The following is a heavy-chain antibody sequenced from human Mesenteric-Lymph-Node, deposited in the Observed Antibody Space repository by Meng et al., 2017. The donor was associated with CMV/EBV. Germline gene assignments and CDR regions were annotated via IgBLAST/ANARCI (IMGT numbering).Heavy chain of an antibody. D-gene: IGHD4-11*01. V-gene: IGHV4-34*01. CDR2: INHIGST. CDR1: GGSSSGYY. CDR3: ARGHYSNYVLFYYYYGMDV. Sequence: SETLSLTCAVYGGSSSGYYWSWIRQPPGKGLEWIGEINHIGSTNYNPSLKSRVTISVDTSKNQFSLKLSSVTAADTAVYYCARGHYSNYVLFYYYYGMDVWGQGTTVTVSS. J-gene: IGHJ6*02.